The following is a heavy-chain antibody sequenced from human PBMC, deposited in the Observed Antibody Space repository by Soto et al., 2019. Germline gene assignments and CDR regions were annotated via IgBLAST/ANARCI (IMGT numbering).Heavy chain of an antibody. CDR1: GFTFSSYA. CDR3: AKGRYSSSSGFDY. V-gene: IGHV3-23*01. J-gene: IGHJ4*02. D-gene: IGHD6-6*01. CDR2: ISGSGGST. Sequence: LRLSCAASGFTFSSYAMSWVRQAPGKGLEWVSAISGSGGSTYYADSVKGRFTISRDNSKNTLYLQMNSLRAEDTAVYYCAKGRYSSSSGFDYWGQGTLVTVSS.